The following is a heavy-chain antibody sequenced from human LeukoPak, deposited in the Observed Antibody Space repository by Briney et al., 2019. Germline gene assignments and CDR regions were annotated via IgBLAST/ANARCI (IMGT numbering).Heavy chain of an antibody. CDR1: GFTFNTYA. J-gene: IGHJ4*02. Sequence: PGQTLRLSCAASGFTFNTYAMSWVRQAPGQGLDWVSTISGSGGSTYYRDSVKGRFTISRDNSKNTVYLQMNSLTAEDTAVYYCAKDQQWVPPHFLDYWGQGTLVTVCS. D-gene: IGHD6-19*01. CDR2: ISGSGGST. V-gene: IGHV3-23*01. CDR3: AKDQQWVPPHFLDY.